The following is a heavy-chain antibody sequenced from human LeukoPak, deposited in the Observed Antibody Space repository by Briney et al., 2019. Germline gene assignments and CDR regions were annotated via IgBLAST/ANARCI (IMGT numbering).Heavy chain of an antibody. J-gene: IGHJ4*02. Sequence: TGGSLRLSCAASGFTFSAFAMTWVRQAPGKGLEWVSTIRSTGASTYYADSVKGRFTISRDNSKNTLYLQMNILTAKDTAVYYCAKDLDWRSAADIFDYWGQGTLVTVSS. CDR1: GFTFSAFA. D-gene: IGHD6-13*01. CDR2: IRSTGAST. CDR3: AKDLDWRSAADIFDY. V-gene: IGHV3-23*01.